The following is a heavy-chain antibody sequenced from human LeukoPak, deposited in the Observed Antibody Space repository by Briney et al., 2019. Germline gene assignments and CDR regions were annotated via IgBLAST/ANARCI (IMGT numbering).Heavy chain of an antibody. J-gene: IGHJ6*03. V-gene: IGHV4-59*01. D-gene: IGHD5-18*01. Sequence: SETLSLTCTVSGGSISSYYWSWIRQPPGKGLEWMGYICYSGSSNYNSSLKSRVTISVDTAKNKFSLKLSSVTTADTAVYYCARTTEGGYSYGYFYYYYLDVWGKGTTVTISS. CDR2: ICYSGSS. CDR3: ARTTEGGYSYGYFYYYYLDV. CDR1: GGSISSYY.